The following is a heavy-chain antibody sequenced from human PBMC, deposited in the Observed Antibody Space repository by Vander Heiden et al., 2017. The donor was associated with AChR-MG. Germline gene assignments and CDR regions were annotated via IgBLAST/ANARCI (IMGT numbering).Heavy chain of an antibody. J-gene: IGHJ4*02. Sequence: EVQLVESGGGLVQPGRSLSLSCAASGFTFDDYAMHWVRQAPGKGLEWVSGISWNSGSIGYADSVKGRFTISRDNAKNSLYLQMNSLRAEDTALYYCAKGVVGATGCDYWGQGTLVTVSS. CDR2: ISWNSGSI. V-gene: IGHV3-9*01. D-gene: IGHD1-26*01. CDR1: GFTFDDYA. CDR3: AKGVVGATGCDY.